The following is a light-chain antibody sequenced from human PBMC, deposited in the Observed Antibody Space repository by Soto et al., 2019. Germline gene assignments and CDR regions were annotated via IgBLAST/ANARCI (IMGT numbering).Light chain of an antibody. J-gene: IGKJ1*01. V-gene: IGKV3-20*01. CDR2: GTS. CDR1: QRISISY. Sequence: EIVLTQSPGTLSLSPGERATLSCRASQRISISYLAWYQQRPGQAPSLIIYGTSSRATGIPDRFSGSGSGTDVTLTISRLEPEDCAVDYCQQYVGSPWTLGQGTNVEIK. CDR3: QQYVGSPWT.